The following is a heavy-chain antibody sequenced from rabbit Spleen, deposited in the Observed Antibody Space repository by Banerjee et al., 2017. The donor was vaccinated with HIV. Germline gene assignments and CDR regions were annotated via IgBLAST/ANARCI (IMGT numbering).Heavy chain of an antibody. V-gene: IGHV1S40*01. J-gene: IGHJ4*01. CDR1: GFDFSSTDY. D-gene: IGHD4-1*01. CDR3: ARGGRSYSL. CDR2: IVRSSSDFT. Sequence: QSLEESGGDLVKPGASLTLTCKASGFDFSSTDYICWVRQAPGKGLEWISCIVRSSSDFTYSATWAKGRFTISKTSSTTVTLQMTSLTVADTARYFCARGGRSYSLWGPGTLVTVS.